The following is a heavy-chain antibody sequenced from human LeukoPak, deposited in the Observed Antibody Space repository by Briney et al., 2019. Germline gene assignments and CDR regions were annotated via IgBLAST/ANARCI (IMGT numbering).Heavy chain of an antibody. CDR2: ISGSGGNT. J-gene: IGHJ6*02. V-gene: IGHV3-23*01. Sequence: GGSLRLSCAASGFTFSNYAMNWVRQAPGKGLEWVSAISGSGGNTYYADSVKGRFSISRDNSKNTLYLQMNSLRAEDTAVYSCAKTDHYYDSSAYYRPSGMDVWGQGTTVTVSS. CDR3: AKTDHYYDSSAYYRPSGMDV. D-gene: IGHD3-22*01. CDR1: GFTFSNYA.